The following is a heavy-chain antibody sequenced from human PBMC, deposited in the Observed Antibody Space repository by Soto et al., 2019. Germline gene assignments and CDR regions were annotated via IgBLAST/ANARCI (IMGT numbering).Heavy chain of an antibody. Sequence: SETLSLTCTVSGGSISSYYWSWIRQPPGKGLEWIGYIYYSGSTNYNPSLKSRVTISVDTSKNQFSLKLSSVTAADTAVYYCARVNVLQFLEWPRGMDVWGQGTTVTVSS. CDR1: GGSISSYY. J-gene: IGHJ6*02. D-gene: IGHD3-3*01. CDR3: ARVNVLQFLEWPRGMDV. CDR2: IYYSGST. V-gene: IGHV4-59*01.